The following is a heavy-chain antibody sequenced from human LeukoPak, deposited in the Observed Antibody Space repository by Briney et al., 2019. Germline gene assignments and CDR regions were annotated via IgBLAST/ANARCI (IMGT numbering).Heavy chain of an antibody. Sequence: SETLSLTCTVSGDSISSSSFYWGWLRQPPGKGLEWIGTIYSTGSTYYNPSLKSRVTMSVAASKNQFSLELSSVTAADTAVYYCARDSVLDSSSWLRAYYYYMDVWGKGTTVTVSS. CDR1: GDSISSSSFY. CDR2: IYSTGST. CDR3: ARDSVLDSSSWLRAYYYYMDV. D-gene: IGHD6-13*01. V-gene: IGHV4-39*02. J-gene: IGHJ6*03.